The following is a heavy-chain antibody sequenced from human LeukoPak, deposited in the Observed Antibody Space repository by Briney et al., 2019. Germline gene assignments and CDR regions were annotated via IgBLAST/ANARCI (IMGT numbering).Heavy chain of an antibody. CDR2: ISGSGAGT. D-gene: IGHD5-18*01. CDR3: AKETDRGYSRLGSDS. Sequence: PGGSLRLSCAASGFTFSSYAMSWVRQAPGKGLEWVSAISGSGAGTYYADSVKGRFTISRDNSKNTLYLQMNSLRGEDTAVYYCAKETDRGYSRLGSDSWGQGTLVTVSS. CDR1: GFTFSSYA. J-gene: IGHJ4*02. V-gene: IGHV3-23*01.